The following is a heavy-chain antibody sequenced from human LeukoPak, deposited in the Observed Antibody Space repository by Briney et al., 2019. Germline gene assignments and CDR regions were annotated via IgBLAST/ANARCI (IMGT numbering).Heavy chain of an antibody. D-gene: IGHD4-17*01. CDR2: IYYSGST. CDR3: ARATVTTGKWGGYYYYYMDV. J-gene: IGHJ6*03. CDR1: GGSISSYY. V-gene: IGHV4-59*01. Sequence: KPSETLSLTCTVSGGSISSYYWSWIRQPPGKGLEWIGYIYYSGSTNYNPSLKSRVTISVDTSKNQFSLKLSSVIAADTAVYYCARATVTTGKWGGYYYYYMDVWGKGTTVTVSS.